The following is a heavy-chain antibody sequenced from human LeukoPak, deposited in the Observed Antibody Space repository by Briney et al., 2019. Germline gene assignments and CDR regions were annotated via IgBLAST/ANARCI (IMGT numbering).Heavy chain of an antibody. CDR1: GYSFTTFW. Sequence: GESLQISCKGSGYSFTTFWIGWVRQMPGKGLEWMGIIYPDDSDTRYSPSFQGQVTISADKSISTAYLQWSSLKASDTAMYYCARGDTWLNFDIWGQGTMVTVSS. CDR3: ARGDTWLNFDI. CDR2: IYPDDSDT. D-gene: IGHD3-9*01. V-gene: IGHV5-51*01. J-gene: IGHJ3*02.